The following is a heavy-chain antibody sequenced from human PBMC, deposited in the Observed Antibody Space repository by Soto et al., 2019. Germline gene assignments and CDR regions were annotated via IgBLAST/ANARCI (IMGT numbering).Heavy chain of an antibody. CDR3: ARGKKRGTGNTCAFDI. Sequence: QVQLQESGPGLVKPSGTLSLTCAVSSGSISSSNWWSWVRQPPGKGLEWIGEIYHSGSTNYNPSLKSRVTISVDKSHNQFPLKLSSVTAADTAVYYCARGKKRGTGNTCAFDIWGQGTMVTVSS. D-gene: IGHD1-7*01. V-gene: IGHV4-4*02. CDR1: SGSISSSNW. CDR2: IYHSGST. J-gene: IGHJ3*02.